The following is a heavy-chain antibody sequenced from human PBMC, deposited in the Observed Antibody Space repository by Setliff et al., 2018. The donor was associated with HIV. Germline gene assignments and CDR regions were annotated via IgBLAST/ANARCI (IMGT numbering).Heavy chain of an antibody. V-gene: IGHV4-4*07. CDR3: ARTREYRFGFGLGQFDP. CDR2: IYYTGFT. Sequence: SETLSLTCSVSGGSISYYHWSWIRQPAGKGLEWIGRIYYTGFTDYNPSLKSRLTMSVDKSNNQFSLRLTSVTAADSAVYYCARTREYRFGFGLGQFDPWGQGTLVTVSS. J-gene: IGHJ5*01. CDR1: GGSISYYH. D-gene: IGHD3-16*01.